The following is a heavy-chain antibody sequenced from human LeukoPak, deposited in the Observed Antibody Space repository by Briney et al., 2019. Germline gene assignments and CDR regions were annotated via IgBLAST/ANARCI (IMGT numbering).Heavy chain of an antibody. V-gene: IGHV1-69*13. CDR1: GGTFSSYA. D-gene: IGHD1-26*01. Sequence: SVKVSCTASGGTFSSYAISWVRQAPGQGLEWMGGIIPIFGTANYAQKFQGRVTITADESTSTAYMELSSLRSEDTAVYYCARKALSGSYHYWGQGTLVTVSS. CDR2: IIPIFGTA. CDR3: ARKALSGSYHY. J-gene: IGHJ4*02.